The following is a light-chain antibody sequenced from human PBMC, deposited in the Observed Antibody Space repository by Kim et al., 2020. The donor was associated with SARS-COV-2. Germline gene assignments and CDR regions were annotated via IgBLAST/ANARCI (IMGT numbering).Light chain of an antibody. V-gene: IGLV2-14*03. J-gene: IGLJ2*01. CDR3: SSYTSITVV. CDR1: SSDVGGYNY. Sequence: QSALTQPASVSGSPGQSITISCTGTSSDVGGYNYVSWYQQHPGKAPKLMIYDVSKRPSGVSNRFSGSKSGNTASLTISGLQAEDEADYYCSSYTSITVVFGGGTQLTV. CDR2: DVS.